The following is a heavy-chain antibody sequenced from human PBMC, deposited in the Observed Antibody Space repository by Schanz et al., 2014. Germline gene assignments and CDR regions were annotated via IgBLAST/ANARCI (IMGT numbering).Heavy chain of an antibody. V-gene: IGHV3-74*02. J-gene: IGHJ4*02. CDR2: IKSDGSST. Sequence: EVQLVESGGGWVQPGGSLRLSCAASGFTFSDYSMNWVRQAPGKGLVWVSRIKSDGSSTSYADSVKGRFTISRDNAKNTLYLQMNSLRAEDTAIYYCARGLIAAAGGAFDYWGQGTLVAVSA. CDR1: GFTFSDYS. CDR3: ARGLIAAAGGAFDY. D-gene: IGHD6-13*01.